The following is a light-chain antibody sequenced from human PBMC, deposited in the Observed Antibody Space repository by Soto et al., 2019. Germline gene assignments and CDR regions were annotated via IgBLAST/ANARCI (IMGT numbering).Light chain of an antibody. V-gene: IGLV2-11*01. CDR3: CSYAGSFTWV. CDR1: TGDVGAYNF. CDR2: DAS. Sequence: QSALTQPRSVSGSPGQSVNISCIGTTGDVGAYNFVSWYQLHPGKAPKLMIYDASKRPSGVPDRFSASKSGNTASLTISGLQADDEADYYCCSYAGSFTWVFGGGAKLTVL. J-gene: IGLJ3*02.